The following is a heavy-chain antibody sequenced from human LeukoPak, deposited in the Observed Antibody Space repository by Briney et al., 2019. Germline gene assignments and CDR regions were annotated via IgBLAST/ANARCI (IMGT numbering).Heavy chain of an antibody. J-gene: IGHJ4*02. CDR1: GYTFTSYD. CDR3: ARGRGYSSGWYYFDY. D-gene: IGHD6-19*01. CDR2: MNPNSGNT. Sequence: ASVKLSFKASGYTFTSYDINWVRQATGQGLEWMGWMNPNSGNTGYAQKFQGRVTMTRNTSISTAYMELSSLRSEATAVYYCARGRGYSSGWYYFDYWGQGTMVTVSS. V-gene: IGHV1-8*01.